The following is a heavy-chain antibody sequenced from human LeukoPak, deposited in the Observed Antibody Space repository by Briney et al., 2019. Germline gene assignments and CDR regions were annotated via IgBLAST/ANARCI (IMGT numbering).Heavy chain of an antibody. J-gene: IGHJ4*02. V-gene: IGHV3-23*01. Sequence: PGGSLRLSCAASGFTFSSYAMSWVRQAPGKGLGWVSAISGSGGSTYYADSVKGRFTISRDNSKNTLYLQMNSLRAEDTAVYYCAKDSSRYSRCLDYWGQGTLVTVSS. CDR3: AKDSSRYSRCLDY. D-gene: IGHD6-13*01. CDR2: ISGSGGST. CDR1: GFTFSSYA.